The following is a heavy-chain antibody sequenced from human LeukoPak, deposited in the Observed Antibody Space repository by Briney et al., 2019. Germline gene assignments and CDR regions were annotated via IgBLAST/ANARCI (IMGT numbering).Heavy chain of an antibody. CDR1: GYTFTSYG. J-gene: IGHJ4*02. CDR3: ARDLTMIVVVTPLDY. D-gene: IGHD3-22*01. CDR2: ISAYNGNT. V-gene: IGHV1-18*01. Sequence: ASVKVSCKASGYTFTSYGISWVRQAPGQGLEWMGWISAYNGNTNYAQKLQGRVTMTTDTSTSTAYTELRSLRSDDTAVYYCARDLTMIVVVTPLDYWGQGTLVTVSS.